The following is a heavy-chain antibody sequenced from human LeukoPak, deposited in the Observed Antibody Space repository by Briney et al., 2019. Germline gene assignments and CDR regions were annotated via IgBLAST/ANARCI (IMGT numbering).Heavy chain of an antibody. Sequence: SVKVSCKASGFTFTSSAMQWVRQARGQRLEWIGWIVVGSGNTNYAQKFQERVTITRDMSTSTAYMELSSLRSEDTAVYYCARDPKSDDAFDIWGQGTMVTVSS. J-gene: IGHJ3*02. V-gene: IGHV1-58*02. CDR3: ARDPKSDDAFDI. D-gene: IGHD3-3*01. CDR2: IVVGSGNT. CDR1: GFTFTSSA.